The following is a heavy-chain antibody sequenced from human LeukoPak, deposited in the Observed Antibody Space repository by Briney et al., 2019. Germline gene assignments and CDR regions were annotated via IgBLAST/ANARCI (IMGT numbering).Heavy chain of an antibody. Sequence: SETLSLTCTVSGYSISSGYYWGWIRQPPGKGLEWIGSIYYSGSTYDNLSLKSRVTMSIDTSKDQFSLKLTSVTAADTAVYYCARRASGRNYFDYWGQGILVTVSS. V-gene: IGHV4-38-2*02. CDR2: IYYSGST. CDR3: ARRASGRNYFDY. J-gene: IGHJ4*02. CDR1: GYSISSGYY.